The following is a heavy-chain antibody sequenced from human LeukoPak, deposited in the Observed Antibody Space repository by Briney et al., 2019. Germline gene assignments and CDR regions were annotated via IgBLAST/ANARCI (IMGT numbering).Heavy chain of an antibody. J-gene: IGHJ6*02. CDR3: AKAPKLEGNYYGMDV. Sequence: SGGSLRLSCAASGFIFSDYYMSWIRQAPGKGLEWVSYISGGGTTMYYADSVKGRFIISRDNAKNSLYLQMNSLRAEDTALYYCAKAPKLEGNYYGMDVWGQGTTVTVSS. CDR1: GFIFSDYY. D-gene: IGHD1-7*01. CDR2: ISGGGTTM. V-gene: IGHV3-11*01.